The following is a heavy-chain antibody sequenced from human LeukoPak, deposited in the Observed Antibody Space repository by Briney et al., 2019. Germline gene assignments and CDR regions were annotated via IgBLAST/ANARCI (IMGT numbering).Heavy chain of an antibody. V-gene: IGHV3-30*18. D-gene: IGHD4-17*01. CDR2: ISYDGSNK. Sequence: PGGSLRLSCAASGFTFRSYGMHWVRQAPGKGLEWVAVISYDGSNKYYADSVKGRFTISRDNSKNTLYLQMNSLRAEDTAVYYCAKASTVTLLDYWGQGTLVTVSS. J-gene: IGHJ4*02. CDR1: GFTFRSYG. CDR3: AKASTVTLLDY.